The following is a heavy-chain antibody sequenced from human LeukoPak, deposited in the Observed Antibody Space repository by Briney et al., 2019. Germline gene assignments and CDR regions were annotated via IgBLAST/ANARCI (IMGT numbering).Heavy chain of an antibody. V-gene: IGHV1-24*01. CDR1: GYTLIALS. CDR3: ATMGPPLFAFDI. Sequence: ASVKVYCKVSGYTLIALSMHWVRQAPEKGLEWMGGFDPGDVETVYAQKFQGRVTMTEDTSTDTVYMELSSLISEDTAVYYCATMGPPLFAFDIWGQGTMVTVSS. CDR2: FDPGDVET. J-gene: IGHJ3*02.